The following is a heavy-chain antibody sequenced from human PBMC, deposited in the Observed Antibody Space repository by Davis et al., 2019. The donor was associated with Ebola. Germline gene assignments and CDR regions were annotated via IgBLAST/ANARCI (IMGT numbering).Heavy chain of an antibody. J-gene: IGHJ4*02. V-gene: IGHV3-23*01. D-gene: IGHD2-15*01. CDR2: ISASEGHT. Sequence: PGGSLRPPCAAPGFTFSNYDMSWVRHVPGKGLEWVSTISASEGHTLYSDSVRGRFTISRDNSKNTLYLQMNSLRAEDTATYYCARYCHYTDCSYFDCWGQGTMVAVSS. CDR3: ARYCHYTDCSYFDC. CDR1: GFTFSNYD.